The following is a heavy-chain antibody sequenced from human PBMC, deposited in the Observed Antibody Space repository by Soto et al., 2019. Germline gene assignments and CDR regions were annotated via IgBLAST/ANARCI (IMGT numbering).Heavy chain of an antibody. D-gene: IGHD2-21*02. Sequence: SETLSLTCAVYGGSFSGYYCSWIRQPPGKGLEWIGEINHSGSTNYNPSLQSRVTISVDTSKNQFSLKLSSVTAADTAVYYCATFVVPASRQTDFDFWGPGTLVT. CDR3: ATFVVPASRQTDFDF. CDR1: GGSFSGYY. J-gene: IGHJ4*02. CDR2: INHSGST. V-gene: IGHV4-34*01.